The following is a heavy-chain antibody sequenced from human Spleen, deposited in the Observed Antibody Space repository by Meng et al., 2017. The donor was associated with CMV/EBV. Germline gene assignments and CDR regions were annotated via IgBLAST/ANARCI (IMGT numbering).Heavy chain of an antibody. CDR2: IYHRGNT. J-gene: IGHJ4*02. Sequence: CTVLGASVSSNSWWTWVRQPPGKGLEWIGEIYHRGNTNYNPSLESRVTISLDKSKNQFSLKLTSVTAADTAIYYYARDPGGEAPLDYWGQGTLVTVSS. D-gene: IGHD1-14*01. CDR1: GASVSSNSW. V-gene: IGHV4-4*02. CDR3: ARDPGGEAPLDY.